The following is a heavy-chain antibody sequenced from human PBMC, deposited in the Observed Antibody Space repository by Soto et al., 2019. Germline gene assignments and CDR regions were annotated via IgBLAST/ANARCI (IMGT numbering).Heavy chain of an antibody. CDR3: AWVFVVGTKYYYMVV. D-gene: IGHD2-21*02. Sequence: ASVKVSCKASGYTFTSYDINWVRQATGQGIEWMGWMNPNSGNTGYAQKFQGRVTMTRNNSINTAYMELSSLTSEDTAVYYCAWVFVVGTKYYYMVVWCTGPTVTVSS. J-gene: IGHJ6*03. CDR2: MNPNSGNT. V-gene: IGHV1-8*01. CDR1: GYTFTSYD.